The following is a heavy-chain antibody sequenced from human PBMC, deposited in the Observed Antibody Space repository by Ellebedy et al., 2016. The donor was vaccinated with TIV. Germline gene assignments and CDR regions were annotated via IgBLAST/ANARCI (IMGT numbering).Heavy chain of an antibody. CDR3: ARGALDFWSGYYTGIEEL. J-gene: IGHJ4*02. D-gene: IGHD3-3*01. CDR1: GGSISSYY. CDR2: IYYSGST. V-gene: IGHV4-59*01. Sequence: MPSDTLSLTCTVSGGSISSYYWSWIRQPPGKGLEWIGYIYYSGSTNYNPSLKSRVTISVDTSKNQFSLKLSSVTAADTAVYYCARGALDFWSGYYTGIEELWGQGTLVTVSS.